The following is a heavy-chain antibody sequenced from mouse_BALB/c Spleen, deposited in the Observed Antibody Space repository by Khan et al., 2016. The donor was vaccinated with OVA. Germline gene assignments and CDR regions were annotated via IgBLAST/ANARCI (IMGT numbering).Heavy chain of an antibody. CDR3: ARRSYFAYTFAD. J-gene: IGHJ3*01. V-gene: IGHV1-77*01. CDR2: ISPGSGDT. D-gene: IGHD1-2*01. CDR1: GYTFTDYY. Sequence: QVQLQQSGAELARPGASVKLSCKASGYTFTDYYINWVKQRTGQGLEWIGEISPGSGDTYYNERFKGKATLTADKSSSTAYMQLSSLTCEASAFYFCARRSYFAYTFADWGQGTLVTVSA.